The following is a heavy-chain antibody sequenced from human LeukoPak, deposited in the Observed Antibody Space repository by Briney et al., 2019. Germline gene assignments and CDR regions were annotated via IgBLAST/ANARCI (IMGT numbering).Heavy chain of an antibody. CDR3: ARVPYDSSGYYRGVFDY. D-gene: IGHD3-22*01. Sequence: SETLSLTCAVYGGSFSGYYWSWIRQPPGKGLEWIGEINHSGSTNYNPSLKSRVTISVDTSKKQFSLKLSSVTAADTAVYYCARVPYDSSGYYRGVFDYWGQGTLVTVSS. V-gene: IGHV4-34*01. CDR1: GGSFSGYY. J-gene: IGHJ4*02. CDR2: INHSGST.